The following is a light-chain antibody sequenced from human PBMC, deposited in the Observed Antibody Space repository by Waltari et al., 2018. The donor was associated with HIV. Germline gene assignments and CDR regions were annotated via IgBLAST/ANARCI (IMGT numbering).Light chain of an antibody. Sequence: DIQMTQSPSSLSASVGDRVTISCQASQDISNYLNWYQQKPGKAPNLLIYDASNLETGVPSRFSGRGSGTDFSFTISTVQPEDIATYYCQHYDNVPPYTFGQGTKLEIK. V-gene: IGKV1-33*01. CDR1: QDISNY. CDR2: DAS. J-gene: IGKJ2*01. CDR3: QHYDNVPPYT.